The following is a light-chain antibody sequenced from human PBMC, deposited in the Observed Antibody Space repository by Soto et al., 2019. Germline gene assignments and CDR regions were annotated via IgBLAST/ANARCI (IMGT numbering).Light chain of an antibody. V-gene: IGKV3-11*01. CDR2: AAS. Sequence: EIVLTQSPATLSLSPGETATLSCRASKSVSSTLAWYQQKPGQAPRPLIYAASTRAPGIPARFSGSGSGTEFTLSISSLEPEEYAVYYCQQRFNWPPIAFGQGTRLKIK. CDR3: QQRFNWPPIA. CDR1: KSVSST. J-gene: IGKJ5*01.